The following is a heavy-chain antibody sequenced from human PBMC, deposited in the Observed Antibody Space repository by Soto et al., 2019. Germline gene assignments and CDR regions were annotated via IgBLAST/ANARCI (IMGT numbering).Heavy chain of an antibody. CDR3: AKASGESYPWSRVFDS. V-gene: IGHV3-21*04. J-gene: IGHJ4*02. Sequence: PGGSLRLSCAASGFSFSSHSFNWVRQAPGQGLEWVAYISSRSSLILYADSVKGRSTISRDNSKNTLFLQMNNLRVEDTAIYYCAKASGESYPWSRVFDSWGQGTRVTVSS. CDR1: GFSFSSHS. D-gene: IGHD1-26*01. CDR2: ISSRSSLI.